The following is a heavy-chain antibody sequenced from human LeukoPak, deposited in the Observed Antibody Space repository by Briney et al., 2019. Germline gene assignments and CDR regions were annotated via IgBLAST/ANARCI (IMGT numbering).Heavy chain of an antibody. CDR3: AKPLRSDPYYFDY. CDR1: GFTFSSYA. Sequence: PGGSQRLSCAASGFTFSSYAMSWVRQAPGKGLEWVSAISGSGGSTYYADSVKGRFTISRDNSKNTLYLQMNSLRAEDTAVYYCAKPLRSDPYYFDYWGQGTLVTVSS. V-gene: IGHV3-23*01. J-gene: IGHJ4*02. CDR2: ISGSGGST.